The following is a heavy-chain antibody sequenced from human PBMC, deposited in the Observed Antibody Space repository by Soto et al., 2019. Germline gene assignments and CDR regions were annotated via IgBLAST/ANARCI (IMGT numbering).Heavy chain of an antibody. V-gene: IGHV5-51*01. J-gene: IGHJ3*02. Sequence: GESLKISCKGFDYTFAAYWIGCVRQMPGKGLEWMGVINPRDSGVKYSPPFEGQVTSSADKAINTAFLQWRSLKASDTAMYYCARSVYTQDVWYHTSDIWGQGTMVTVSS. D-gene: IGHD3-3*01. CDR3: ARSVYTQDVWYHTSDI. CDR1: DYTFAAYW. CDR2: INPRDSGV.